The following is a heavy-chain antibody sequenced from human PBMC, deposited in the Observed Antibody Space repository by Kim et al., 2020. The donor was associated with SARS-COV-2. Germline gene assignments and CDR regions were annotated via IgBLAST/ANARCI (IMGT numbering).Heavy chain of an antibody. D-gene: IGHD3-10*01. V-gene: IGHV3-33*01. CDR2: IWYDGSNK. CDR3: ARDIYYYGSESYCPYY. CDR1: GFTFSSYG. J-gene: IGHJ4*02. Sequence: GGSLRLSCAASGFTFSSYGMHWVRQAPGKGLEWVAVIWYDGSNKYYADSVKGRFTISRDNSKNTLYLQMNSLRAEDTAVYYCARDIYYYGSESYCPYYWGQGTLVTVSS.